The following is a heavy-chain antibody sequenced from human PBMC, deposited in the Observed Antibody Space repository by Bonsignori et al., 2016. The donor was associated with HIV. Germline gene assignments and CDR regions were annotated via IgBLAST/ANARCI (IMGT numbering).Heavy chain of an antibody. CDR3: ARDNDFWSGFDY. CDR2: ISAYNGNT. V-gene: IGHV1-18*01. J-gene: IGHJ4*02. D-gene: IGHD3-3*01. Sequence: WVRQAPGQGLEWMGWISAYNGNTNYAQKLQGRVTMTTDTSTSTAYMELRSLRSDDTAVYYCARDNDFWSGFDYWGQGTLVTVSS.